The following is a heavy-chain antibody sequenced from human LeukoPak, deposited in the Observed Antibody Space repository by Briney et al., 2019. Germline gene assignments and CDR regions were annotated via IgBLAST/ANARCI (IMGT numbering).Heavy chain of an antibody. CDR2: IRHGGSAK. CDR1: GFTFSSYC. Sequence: PGGSLRLSCAASGFTFSSYCMSWVRQAQGQGLEWVSNIRHGGSAKYYVGSVKGRFTISRDNAKNSLYLQMNSLRAEDAAVYYCAREWNYHGAGIMDVWGKGNTVTVSS. V-gene: IGHV3-7*01. D-gene: IGHD1-7*01. J-gene: IGHJ6*04. CDR3: AREWNYHGAGIMDV.